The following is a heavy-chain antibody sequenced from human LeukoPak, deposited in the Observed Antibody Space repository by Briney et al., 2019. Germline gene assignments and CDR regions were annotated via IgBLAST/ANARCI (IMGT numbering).Heavy chain of an antibody. D-gene: IGHD2-15*01. CDR2: VNHSGNT. CDR3: ARGRRTWCSDDSCYYFDY. J-gene: IGHJ4*02. V-gene: IGHV4-34*01. Sequence: SETLSLTCAVYGGSFSGYYWSWIRQPPGKGLEWIGEVNHSGNTNYNPSLKSRVNISVDTSKNQFSLKLSSVTAADTAVYYCARGRRTWCSDDSCYYFDYWGQGTLVTVSS. CDR1: GGSFSGYY.